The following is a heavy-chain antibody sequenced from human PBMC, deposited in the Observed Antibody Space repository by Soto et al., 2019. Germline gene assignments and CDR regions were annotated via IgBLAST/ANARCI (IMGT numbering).Heavy chain of an antibody. J-gene: IGHJ4*02. CDR1: GYTFTNYG. V-gene: IGHV1-18*01. Sequence: QVQLVQSGGEVKKPGASVKVSCKASGYTFTNYGVTWVRQAPGQGLEWMGWLNPYNGNTNYAQKFQGRVTMPTDTSTTTAHMEVRSLRSDDTAVYFCARGMAPDYFDYWGQGTLVTVSS. CDR2: LNPYNGNT. CDR3: ARGMAPDYFDY.